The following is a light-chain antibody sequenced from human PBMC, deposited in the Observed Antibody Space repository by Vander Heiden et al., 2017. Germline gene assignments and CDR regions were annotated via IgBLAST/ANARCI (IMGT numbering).Light chain of an antibody. V-gene: IGKV1-39*01. CDR3: QQSYTTPHT. CDR2: AAS. Sequence: DLQMTQSPPSPDAPVCDRGTSTCPAGQSISSYFTWYQQKPGKAPKLLIYAASSWQSGVPARFSGSGSGTDFTLTISSLQAEDFAIYYCQQSYTTPHTFGQGTELEIK. J-gene: IGKJ2*01. CDR1: QSISSY.